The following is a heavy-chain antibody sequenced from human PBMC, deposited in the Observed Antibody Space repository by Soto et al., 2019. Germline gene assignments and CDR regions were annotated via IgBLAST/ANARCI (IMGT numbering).Heavy chain of an antibody. CDR3: AKSSDSSGYYYSDAFDI. J-gene: IGHJ3*02. D-gene: IGHD3-22*01. CDR2: ISYDGSNK. Sequence: PGGSPRLSCAASGFTFSSYGMHWVGQAPGKGLEWVAAISYDGSNKYYADSVKGRFTISRDNSKNTLYLQMNSLRAEDTAVYYCAKSSDSSGYYYSDAFDIWGQGTMVTVSS. V-gene: IGHV3-30*18. CDR1: GFTFSSYG.